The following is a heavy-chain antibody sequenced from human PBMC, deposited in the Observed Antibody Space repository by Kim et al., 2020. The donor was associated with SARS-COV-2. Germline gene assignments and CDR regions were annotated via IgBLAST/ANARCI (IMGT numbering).Heavy chain of an antibody. CDR3: ARARAVAASFNDYYYYAMDV. CDR1: GGTFSSYA. D-gene: IGHD2-15*01. Sequence: SVKVSCKASGGTFSSYAISWVRQAPGQGLEWMGGIIPIFTTTNYAQKFQGRVTITADESTSTAYMELSSLRSEDTALYYCARARAVAASFNDYYYYAMDVWGQGTTVSVSS. J-gene: IGHJ6*02. CDR2: IIPIFTTT. V-gene: IGHV1-69*13.